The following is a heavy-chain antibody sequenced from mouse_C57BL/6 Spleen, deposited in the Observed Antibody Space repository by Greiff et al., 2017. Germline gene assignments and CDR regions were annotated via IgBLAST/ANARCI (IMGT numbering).Heavy chain of an antibody. D-gene: IGHD1-1*01. Sequence: DVMLVESGGGLVKPGGSLKLSCAASGFTFSSYTMSWVRQTPEKRLEWVATIGGGGGNTYYPDSVKGRFTISRDNARNTLYLQMSSLRSEDTALYYCARLLNYYGAGMDDWGQGTSVTVSS. V-gene: IGHV5-9*01. CDR2: IGGGGGNT. J-gene: IGHJ4*01. CDR3: ARLLNYYGAGMDD. CDR1: GFTFSSYT.